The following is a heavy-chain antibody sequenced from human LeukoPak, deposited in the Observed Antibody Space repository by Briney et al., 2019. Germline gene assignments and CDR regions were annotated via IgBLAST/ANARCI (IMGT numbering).Heavy chain of an antibody. CDR3: AKGLMTTVTTTGAFDI. D-gene: IGHD4-17*01. V-gene: IGHV3-23*01. CDR2: ISGSGGST. CDR1: GFTFSSYA. Sequence: PGGSLRLSCPASGFTFSSYAMSWVRQAPGKGLEWVSAISGSGGSTYYAGSVKDRLTIPRDNSKHTLYLQMNSLRDEDKDVYYCAKGLMTTVTTTGAFDIWGKGTMVSVSS. J-gene: IGHJ3*02.